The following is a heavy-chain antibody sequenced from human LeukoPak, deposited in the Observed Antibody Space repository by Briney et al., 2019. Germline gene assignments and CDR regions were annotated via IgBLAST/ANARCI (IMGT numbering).Heavy chain of an antibody. CDR2: VNPSGGST. J-gene: IGHJ3*02. D-gene: IGHD3-10*01. CDR1: GYTFTNYY. CDR3: VRLMTSGDAFDI. Sequence: ASVKVSCKASGYTFTNYYMHWVRQAPGQGLEWMGIVNPSGGSTSYAQKFQGRVTMTRDTSTSTVYMELSSLGPEDTAVYYCVRLMTSGDAFDIWGQGTMVTVSS. V-gene: IGHV1-46*01.